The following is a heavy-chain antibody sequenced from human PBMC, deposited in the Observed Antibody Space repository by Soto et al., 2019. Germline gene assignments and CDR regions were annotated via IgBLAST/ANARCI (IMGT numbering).Heavy chain of an antibody. CDR2: IFPSDSDT. CDR3: ARKDKSGYFNWFDP. D-gene: IGHD3-22*01. V-gene: IGHV5-51*01. Sequence: GESLKISCRTSGYRFTSYWIAWVRQMPGKGLEWMGIIFPSDSDTRYSPSFQGQVTISADRSTSTAFLQWASLKASDTAVYFCARKDKSGYFNWFDPWGQGTLVTVSS. J-gene: IGHJ5*02. CDR1: GYRFTSYW.